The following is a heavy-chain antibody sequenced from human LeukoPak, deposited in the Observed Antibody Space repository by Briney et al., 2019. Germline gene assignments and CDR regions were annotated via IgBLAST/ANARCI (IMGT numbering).Heavy chain of an antibody. D-gene: IGHD3-10*01. Sequence: SETLSLTCSVSGGSISSNYWTWIRQPAGKGLEWIGRIYTSGSTKYNPSLKSRVTMSIDTSKNQFSLKLSSVTAADTAVYYCARARGYGDAFDIWGQGTMVTVSS. CDR3: ARARGYGDAFDI. V-gene: IGHV4-4*07. J-gene: IGHJ3*02. CDR2: IYTSGST. CDR1: GGSISSNY.